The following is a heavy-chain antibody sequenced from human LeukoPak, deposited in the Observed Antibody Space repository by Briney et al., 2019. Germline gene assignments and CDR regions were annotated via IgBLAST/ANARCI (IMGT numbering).Heavy chain of an antibody. CDR3: ARGPEYDSSGYFR. J-gene: IGHJ4*02. D-gene: IGHD3-22*01. CDR2: IYTSGST. CDR1: GGSISSYY. Sequence: SETLSLTCTVSGGSISSYYWTWIRQPAGNGLEWIGRIYTSGSTISNPSLKSRVTMSVDTSKNQFSLRLNSVTAADTAVYYCARGPEYDSSGYFRWGQGTLVTVSS. V-gene: IGHV4-4*07.